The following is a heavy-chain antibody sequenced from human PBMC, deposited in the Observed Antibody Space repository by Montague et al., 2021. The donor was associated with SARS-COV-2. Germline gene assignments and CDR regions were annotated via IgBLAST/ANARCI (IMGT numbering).Heavy chain of an antibody. D-gene: IGHD2-15*01. CDR1: GGSISSGGFS. V-gene: IGHV4-30-2*01. Sequence: TLSLTCSLSGGSISSGGFSWSWIRQPPGKGLEWIGHIFHTGTPHYSPSLKSRVTLSINRSKNQFSLNLASVTAADTAVSYCARLKVAPNGGWNWFDPWGQGILVTVSS. CDR3: ARLKVAPNGGWNWFDP. CDR2: IFHTGTP. J-gene: IGHJ5*02.